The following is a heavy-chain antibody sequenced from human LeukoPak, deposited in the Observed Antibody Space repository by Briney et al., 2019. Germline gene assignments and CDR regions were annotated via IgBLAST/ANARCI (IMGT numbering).Heavy chain of an antibody. CDR1: GFIFSDYP. J-gene: IGHJ3*01. CDR3: ARRIMGTTGHAFDF. V-gene: IGHV3-11*01. Sequence: PGGSLRLSCAASGFIFSDYPMSWIRQAPGKGLEWLSYTRVSDNNLYYADSVKGRFTISRDNAQTSLYLQMNSLRAGDTAVYYCARRIMGTTGHAFDFWGQGTMVTVSS. D-gene: IGHD2-8*01. CDR2: TRVSDNNL.